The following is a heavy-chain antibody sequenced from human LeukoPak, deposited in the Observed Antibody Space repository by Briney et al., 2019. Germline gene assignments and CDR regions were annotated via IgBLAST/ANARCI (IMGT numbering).Heavy chain of an antibody. J-gene: IGHJ4*02. CDR3: ATDTVTTNDYGLDY. Sequence: GGSLRLSCAASGVTLSAAWMNWVRQAPGKGLEWVGRIKTKGEGGPTDYAAPVKGRFTVSRDDSKNILFLQTDSLKAEDTAVYYCATDTVTTNDYGLDYWGQGAQVTVSS. CDR2: IKTKGEGGPT. D-gene: IGHD5-12*01. V-gene: IGHV3-15*01. CDR1: GVTLSAAW.